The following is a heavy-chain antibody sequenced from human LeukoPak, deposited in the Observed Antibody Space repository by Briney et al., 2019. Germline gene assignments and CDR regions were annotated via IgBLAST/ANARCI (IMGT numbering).Heavy chain of an antibody. CDR3: ARAPGYYGSGSYPKYYYYYYMDV. CDR2: IYYSGST. V-gene: IGHV4-59*01. J-gene: IGHJ6*03. CDR1: GGSISSYY. Sequence: PSETLSLTCTVSGGSISSYYWSWIRQPPGKGLEWIGYIYYSGSTNYNPSLKSRVTISVDTSKNQFSLKLSSVTAADTAVYYCARAPGYYGSGSYPKYYYYYYMDVWGKGTTVTVSS. D-gene: IGHD3-10*01.